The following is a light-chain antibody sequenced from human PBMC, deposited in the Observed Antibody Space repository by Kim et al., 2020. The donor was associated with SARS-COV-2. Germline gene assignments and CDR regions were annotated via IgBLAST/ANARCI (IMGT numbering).Light chain of an antibody. CDR1: SGDVGVYNY. V-gene: IGLV2-14*03. CDR3: SSYTSISTYVV. CDR2: DVS. J-gene: IGLJ2*01. Sequence: QCITITCTGTSGDVGVYNYDSWYEQHPGKAPNLMIYDVSNRPSGVSNRFSGSTSGITASLPISEHQAEDETVYYCSSYTSISTYVVFGGGTQLTVL.